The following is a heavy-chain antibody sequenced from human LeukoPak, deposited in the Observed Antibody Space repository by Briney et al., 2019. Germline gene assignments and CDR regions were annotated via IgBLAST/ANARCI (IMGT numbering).Heavy chain of an antibody. V-gene: IGHV3-9*01. CDR1: GFTFDDYA. D-gene: IGHD2/OR15-2a*01. J-gene: IGHJ4*02. CDR2: ISWNSGSI. CDR3: VKDLDFRADC. Sequence: GGSLRLSCAASGFTFDDYAMHWVRQAPGKGLEWVSGISWNSGSIGYADSVKGRFTISRDNAKNTLYLQMNSLRAVDTALYYCVKDLDFRADCWGQGTLVTVSS.